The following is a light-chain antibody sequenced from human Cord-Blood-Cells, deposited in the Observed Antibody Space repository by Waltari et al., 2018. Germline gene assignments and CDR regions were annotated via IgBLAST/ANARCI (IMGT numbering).Light chain of an antibody. J-gene: IGLJ3*02. Sequence: QSALTQPASVSGSPGQSLTISCTGTSSDVGGYNYVSWYQQHPGKAPKLMIYEVSNRPSWVSNRFSGSKSGNTASLTISGLQAEDEADYDCSSYTSSSTVFGGGTKLTVL. CDR3: SSYTSSSTV. V-gene: IGLV2-14*01. CDR1: SSDVGGYNY. CDR2: EVS.